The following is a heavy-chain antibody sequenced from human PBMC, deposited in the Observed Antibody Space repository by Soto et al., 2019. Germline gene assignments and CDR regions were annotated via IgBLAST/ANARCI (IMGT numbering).Heavy chain of an antibody. CDR1: GFSLSTSGVG. D-gene: IGHD3-10*01. Sequence: QITLKESGPTLVKPTQTLTLTCTFSGFSLSTSGVGVGWVRQPPGKALEWLAFIYWDDDKRYSPSLMSRLAIAKDTSKNQVVLTVSNVDPVDTGTYYCGHRREYYNAWNGGFFDYWGQGTLVTVSS. V-gene: IGHV2-5*02. CDR2: IYWDDDK. CDR3: GHRREYYNAWNGGFFDY. J-gene: IGHJ4*02.